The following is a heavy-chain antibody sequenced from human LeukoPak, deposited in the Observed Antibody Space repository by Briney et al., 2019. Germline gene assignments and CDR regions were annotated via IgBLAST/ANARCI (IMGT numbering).Heavy chain of an antibody. J-gene: IGHJ6*03. D-gene: IGHD1-26*01. CDR3: ARVLVGATKGFYYYYYMDV. Sequence: PSETLSLTCTVSGGSISSSSYYWSWIRQSPGKGLEWIGEINHSGSTNYNPSLKSRLTISVDTSKNQFSLKLSPVTAADTAVYYCARVLVGATKGFYYYYYMDVWGQGTMVTVSS. V-gene: IGHV4-39*07. CDR2: INHSGST. CDR1: GGSISSSSYY.